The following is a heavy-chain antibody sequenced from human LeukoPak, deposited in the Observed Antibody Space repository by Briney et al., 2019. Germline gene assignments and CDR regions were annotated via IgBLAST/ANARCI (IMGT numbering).Heavy chain of an antibody. V-gene: IGHV3-30-3*01. Sequence: PGRSLRLSCAASGFTLSSYAMHWVRQAPGKGLEWVTFISYDGSNKYYADSVKGRFTISRDNSKNTLYLQMNSLRAEDTAVYYCTREVAAAFDIWGQGTMVTVSS. J-gene: IGHJ3*02. D-gene: IGHD2-15*01. CDR2: ISYDGSNK. CDR1: GFTLSSYA. CDR3: TREVAAAFDI.